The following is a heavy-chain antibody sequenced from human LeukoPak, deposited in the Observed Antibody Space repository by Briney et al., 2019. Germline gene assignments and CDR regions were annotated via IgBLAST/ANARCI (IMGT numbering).Heavy chain of an antibody. CDR2: IIPIFDTP. V-gene: IGHV1-69*06. CDR3: TRGAFNYNDGYYHGMDV. J-gene: IGHJ6*04. CDR1: GGTFSSSG. Sequence: SVEVSCKASGGTFSSSGINWVRQAPGQGLEWVGGIIPIFDTPNYAHKFQGRVTITADKSTSTAYMELSSLRSEDTAVYYCTRGAFNYNDGYYHGMDVWGKGTTVTVSS. D-gene: IGHD1-1*01.